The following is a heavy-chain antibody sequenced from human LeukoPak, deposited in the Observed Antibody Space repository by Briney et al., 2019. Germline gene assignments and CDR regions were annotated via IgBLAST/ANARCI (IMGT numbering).Heavy chain of an antibody. CDR1: GGSISSYY. J-gene: IGHJ3*02. CDR2: IYYSGST. D-gene: IGHD1-1*01. V-gene: IGHV4-59*01. CDR3: ARDATTLTRGAFDI. Sequence: PSETLSLTCTVSGGSISSYYWSWIRQPPGKGLEWIGYIYYSGSTNYNPPLKSRVTISVDTSKNQFSLKLSSVTAADTAVYYCARDATTLTRGAFDIWGQGTMVTVSS.